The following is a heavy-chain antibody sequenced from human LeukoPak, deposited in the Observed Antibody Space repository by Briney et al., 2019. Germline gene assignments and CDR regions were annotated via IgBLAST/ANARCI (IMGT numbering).Heavy chain of an antibody. J-gene: IGHJ3*01. CDR1: RFTFGNSW. D-gene: IGHD1-14*01. CDR3: VVVVEPPDSDGFDV. CDR2: INADGSTA. Sequence: GGSLRLSCAASRFTFGNSWVHWVRQAPGKGLVWVSLINADGSTATCADSVKGRFTISRDNARNTLSLQMNSLTIEDTAVYYCVVVVEPPDSDGFDVWGQGTMITVSS. V-gene: IGHV3-74*01.